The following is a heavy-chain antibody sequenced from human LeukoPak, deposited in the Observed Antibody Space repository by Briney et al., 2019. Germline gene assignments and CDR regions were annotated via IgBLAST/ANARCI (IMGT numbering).Heavy chain of an antibody. D-gene: IGHD3-3*02. CDR2: INHSRST. CDR3: ARRGIRPSAPGIDP. J-gene: IGHJ5*02. V-gene: IGHV4-34*01. CDR1: GFTFSSYW. Sequence: PGGSLRLSCAASGFTFSSYWMSWVRQAPGKGLEWIGEINHSRSTNYNPSLKSRVTISVDTSKNQFSLKLSSVTAADTAVYYCARRGIRPSAPGIDPWGQGTLVTVSS.